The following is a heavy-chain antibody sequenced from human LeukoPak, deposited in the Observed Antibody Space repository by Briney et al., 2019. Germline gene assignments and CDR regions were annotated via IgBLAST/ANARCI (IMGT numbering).Heavy chain of an antibody. CDR1: GYTFTSYG. CDR2: ISAYNGNT. J-gene: IGHJ5*02. CDR3: ARGVHDYGDPGGWFDP. V-gene: IGHV1-18*01. D-gene: IGHD4-17*01. Sequence: ASVKVSCKASGYTFTSYGISWVRQAPGQGLEWMGWISAYNGNTNYAQKLQGRVTMTTDTSTSTAYMELRSLRSDDTAVYYCARGVHDYGDPGGWFDPWGQGTLVTVSS.